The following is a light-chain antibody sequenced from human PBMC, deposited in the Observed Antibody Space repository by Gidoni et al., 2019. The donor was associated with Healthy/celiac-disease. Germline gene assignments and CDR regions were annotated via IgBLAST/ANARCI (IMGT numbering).Light chain of an antibody. CDR2: DDS. V-gene: IGLV3-21*02. J-gene: IGLJ2*01. CDR1: NIGSKS. CDR3: QVWDSSSDHVV. Sequence: SSVLTQPPSVSVAPGQTARITCGGHNIGSKSVHWYQQKPGQAPVLVVYDDSDRPSGIPERFSGSNSGNTATLTISRVEAGDEADYYCQVWDSSSDHVVFGGGTKLTVL.